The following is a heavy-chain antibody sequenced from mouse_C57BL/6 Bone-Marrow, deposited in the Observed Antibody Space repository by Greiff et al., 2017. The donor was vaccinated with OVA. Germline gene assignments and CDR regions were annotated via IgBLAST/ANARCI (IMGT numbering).Heavy chain of an antibody. CDR3: AREGGIYYYGSSYCY. CDR1: GYTFTSYG. V-gene: IGHV1-81*01. D-gene: IGHD1-1*01. J-gene: IGHJ2*01. CDR2: IYPRSGNT. Sequence: LVESGAELARPGASVKLSCKASGYTFTSYGISWVKQRTGQGLAWIGEIYPRSGNTYYNEKFKGKATLTADKSSSTAYMELRSLTSEDSAVYFCAREGGIYYYGSSYCYWGQGTTLTVSS.